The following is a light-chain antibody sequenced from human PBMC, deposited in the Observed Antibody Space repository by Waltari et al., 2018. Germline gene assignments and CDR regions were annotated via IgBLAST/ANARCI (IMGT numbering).Light chain of an antibody. CDR3: MQATQWPYT. CDR1: QSLVYSDGNIY. CDR2: KIS. Sequence: DVVMTQSPLSLPVTLGQPASISCRSSQSLVYSDGNIYLNWFQQRQGQSPRRLIYKISNRDSGVPDRFSGSGSGTDFTLKISRVEAEDVGVYYCMQATQWPYTFGQGTKLEIK. V-gene: IGKV2-30*01. J-gene: IGKJ2*01.